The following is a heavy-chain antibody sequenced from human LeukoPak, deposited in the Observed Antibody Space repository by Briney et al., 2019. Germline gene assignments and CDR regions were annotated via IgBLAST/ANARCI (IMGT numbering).Heavy chain of an antibody. CDR1: GFAFNTYT. CDR3: AKEIAAIGLPAVDY. J-gene: IGHJ4*02. CDR2: ISSDGGT. V-gene: IGHV3-23*01. Sequence: GGSLRLSCAASGFAFNTYTMNWVRQAPGKGLEWVSGISSDGGTFYPDSVKGRFTISRDNSKNTLYLQMNSLGVADTAIYYCAKEIAAIGLPAVDYWGQGTLVTVSS. D-gene: IGHD6-13*01.